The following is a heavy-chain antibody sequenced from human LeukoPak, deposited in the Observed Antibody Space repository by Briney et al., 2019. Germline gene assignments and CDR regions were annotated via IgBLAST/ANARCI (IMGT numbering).Heavy chain of an antibody. D-gene: IGHD6-19*01. CDR1: GFILTAYG. Sequence: AGRSLRLSCAASGFILTAYGVHWVRQAPGKGLEWVAVISYDGSNKYYADSVKGRFTISRDNSKNTLYLQMNSLRAEDTAVYYCARDRPRIAVAGTVIYYYGMDVWGQGTTVTVSS. V-gene: IGHV3-30*03. CDR3: ARDRPRIAVAGTVIYYYGMDV. CDR2: ISYDGSNK. J-gene: IGHJ6*02.